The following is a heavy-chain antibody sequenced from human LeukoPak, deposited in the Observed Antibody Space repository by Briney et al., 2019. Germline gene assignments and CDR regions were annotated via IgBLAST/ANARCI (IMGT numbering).Heavy chain of an antibody. CDR3: ARGGIAAAGFGYYYYGMDV. Sequence: GGSLRLSCAVSGFTVSSNYMSWVRQAPGKGLEWVSVIYSGGSTYYADSVKGRFTISRDNSKNPLYLQMNSQRAEDTAVYYCARGGIAAAGFGYYYYGMDVWGQGTTVTVSS. CDR1: GFTVSSNY. D-gene: IGHD6-13*01. J-gene: IGHJ6*02. V-gene: IGHV3-53*01. CDR2: IYSGGST.